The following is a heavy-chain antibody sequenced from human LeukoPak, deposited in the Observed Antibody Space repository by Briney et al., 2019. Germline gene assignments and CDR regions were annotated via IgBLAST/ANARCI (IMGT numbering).Heavy chain of an antibody. CDR2: IYTSGST. J-gene: IGHJ6*02. CDR3: ARHMGYDFWSGYSDYYYYYGMDV. V-gene: IGHV4-4*07. D-gene: IGHD3-3*01. Sequence: SETLSLTCTVSGGSISSYYWSWIRQPPGKGLEWIGRIYTSGSTNYNPSLKSRVTMSVDTSKNQFSLKLSSVTAADTAVYYCARHMGYDFWSGYSDYYYYYGMDVWGQGTTVTVSS. CDR1: GGSISSYY.